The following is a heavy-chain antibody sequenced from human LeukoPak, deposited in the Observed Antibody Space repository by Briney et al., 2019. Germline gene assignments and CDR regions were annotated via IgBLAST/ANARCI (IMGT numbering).Heavy chain of an antibody. CDR3: ARENQLVGYYMDV. D-gene: IGHD2-2*01. V-gene: IGHV4-30-2*01. CDR2: IYHSGST. J-gene: IGHJ6*03. Sequence: SETLSLTCTVSGGSISSGGYYWSWIRQPPGKGLEWIGYIYHSGSTYYNPSLKSRVTISVDRSKNQFSLKLSSVTAADTAVYYCARENQLVGYYMDVWGKGTTVTVSS. CDR1: GGSISSGGYY.